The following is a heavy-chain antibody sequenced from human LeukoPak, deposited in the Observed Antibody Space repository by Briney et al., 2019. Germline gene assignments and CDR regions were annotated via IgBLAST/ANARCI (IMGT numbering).Heavy chain of an antibody. V-gene: IGHV3-23*01. J-gene: IGHJ6*02. CDR1: GFSFSSYA. Sequence: GGCLRLSCAASGFSFSSYAMSWVRQAPGKGLEWVSAISGSGTNTYYADSVRGRFTISRDNSKNTVYLQMNNLRAEDTAVYYCAKDIRYCSRTNCYYSGMDVWGQGTTVTVSS. CDR2: ISGSGTNT. CDR3: AKDIRYCSRTNCYYSGMDV. D-gene: IGHD2-2*01.